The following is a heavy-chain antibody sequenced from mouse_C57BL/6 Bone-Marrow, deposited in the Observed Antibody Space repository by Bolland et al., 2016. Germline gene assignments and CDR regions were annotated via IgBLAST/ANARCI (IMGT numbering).Heavy chain of an antibody. CDR2: DPNSGGT. CDR3: AREGSITTSAMDY. V-gene: IGHV1-72*01. Sequence: DPNSGGTKYNEKFKSKATLTVDKPSSTAYMQLSSLTSDDSAVDYCAREGSITTSAMDYWGQGTS. D-gene: IGHD1-1*01. J-gene: IGHJ4*01.